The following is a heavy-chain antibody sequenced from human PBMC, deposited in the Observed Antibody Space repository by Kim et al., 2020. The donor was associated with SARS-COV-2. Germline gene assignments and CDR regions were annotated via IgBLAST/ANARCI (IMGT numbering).Heavy chain of an antibody. V-gene: IGHV1-69*04. CDR3: AREKPRKQMEWHIVVVMGYFDI. CDR2: IIPILGIA. J-gene: IGHJ2*01. CDR1: GGTFSSYA. Sequence: SVKVSCKASGGTFSSYATSWVRQAPGQGLEWMGRIIPILGIANYAQKFQGRVTITADKSTSTAYMELSSLRSEDTAVYYCAREKPRKQMEWHIVVVMGYFDIWGRGTLVTVSS. D-gene: IGHD2-21*01.